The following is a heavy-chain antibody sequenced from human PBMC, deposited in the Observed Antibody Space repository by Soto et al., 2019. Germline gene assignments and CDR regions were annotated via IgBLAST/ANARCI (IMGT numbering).Heavy chain of an antibody. CDR1: GGSISRGDYY. CDR3: ARAPYYYDSSGYSFDY. V-gene: IGHV4-30-4*08. Sequence: PSETLSLTCTVSGGSISRGDYYWSWIRQPPGKGLEWIGYIFYSGSTYYNPSLKSRVTISVDTSKNQFSLKLSSVTAADTAVYYCARAPYYYDSSGYSFDYWGQGTLVTVSS. D-gene: IGHD3-22*01. J-gene: IGHJ4*02. CDR2: IFYSGST.